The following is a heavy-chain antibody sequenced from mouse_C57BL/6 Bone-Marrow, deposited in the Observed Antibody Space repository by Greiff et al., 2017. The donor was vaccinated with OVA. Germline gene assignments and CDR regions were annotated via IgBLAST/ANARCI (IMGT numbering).Heavy chain of an antibody. CDR2: IHPNSGST. CDR1: GYTFTSYW. CDR3: ARYPPGGGNLDY. Sequence: QVQLQQPGAELVKPGASVKLSCKASGYTFTSYWMHWVKQRPGQGLEWIGMIHPNSGSTNYNEKFKSKATLTVDKSSSTAYMQLSSLTSEDSAVYYCARYPPGGGNLDYWGQGTTLTVSS. J-gene: IGHJ2*01. D-gene: IGHD2-1*01. V-gene: IGHV1-64*01.